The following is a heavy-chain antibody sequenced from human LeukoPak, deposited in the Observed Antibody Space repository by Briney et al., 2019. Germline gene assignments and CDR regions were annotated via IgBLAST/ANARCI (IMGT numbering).Heavy chain of an antibody. CDR3: AKDRVRRGNSD. Sequence: WVSAISGSGGSTYYADSVKGRFTISRDNSKNTLYLQMNSLRAEDTAVYYCAKDRVRRGNSDWGQGTLVTVSS. CDR2: ISGSGGST. V-gene: IGHV3-23*01. D-gene: IGHD4-23*01. J-gene: IGHJ4*02.